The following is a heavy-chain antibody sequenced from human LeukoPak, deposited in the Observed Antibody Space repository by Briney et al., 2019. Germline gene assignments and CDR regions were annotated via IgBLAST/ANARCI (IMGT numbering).Heavy chain of an antibody. V-gene: IGHV3-7*01. CDR2: IKPDGSEI. D-gene: IGHD2-2*01. CDR3: ARGCSGTSCYDY. CDR1: GFSFSRYW. J-gene: IGHJ4*02. Sequence: GGSLRLSCEASGFSFSRYWMSWVRQAPVRGLEWVANIKPDGSEIYYVDSVKGRFTISRDNARNSLYLQMNSLRAEDTAVYYCARGCSGTSCYDYWGQGTLVTVSS.